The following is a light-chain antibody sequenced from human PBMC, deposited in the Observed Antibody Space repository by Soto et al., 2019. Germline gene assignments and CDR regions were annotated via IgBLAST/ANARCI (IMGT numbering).Light chain of an antibody. CDR1: QNVSTW. Sequence: DVEMTQSPSTLPTSIGDRVTINCRASQNVSTWLAWYQQKPGKAPKLLIYKADRLESGVPSRFSASGSGTDFTLTINSRQSADFATYFCQQYSKESMFGQGTKLEIK. CDR3: QQYSKESM. CDR2: KAD. J-gene: IGKJ2*01. V-gene: IGKV1-5*03.